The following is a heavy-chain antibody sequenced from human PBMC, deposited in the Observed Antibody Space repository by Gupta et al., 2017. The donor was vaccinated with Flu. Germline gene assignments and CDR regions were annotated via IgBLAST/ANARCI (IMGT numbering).Heavy chain of an antibody. Sequence: QVQLQEWGPGLVKPSETLSLTCAVSGYSISRGYYWGWIRQPPGEGLEWIGSISHRGSANYRPSLRSRVTISVDNLNNQFSLKLSSVAASDTAVYYCAAYSDGWTQDSWGQGTLVTVSS. CDR3: AAYSDGWTQDS. CDR1: GYSISRGYY. J-gene: IGHJ4*02. V-gene: IGHV4-38-2*01. CDR2: ISHRGSA. D-gene: IGHD6-19*01.